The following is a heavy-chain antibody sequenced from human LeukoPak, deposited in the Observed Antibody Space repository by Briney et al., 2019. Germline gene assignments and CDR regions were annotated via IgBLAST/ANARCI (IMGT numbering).Heavy chain of an antibody. CDR1: GFTFSSYA. Sequence: PGGSLRLSCAASGFTFSSYAMSWVRQAPGKGPEWVSAISGSGGSTYYADSVKGRFTISRDNSKNTLYLQMNSLRAEDTAVYYCASGMVRGVIQTPLYWGQGTLVTVSS. D-gene: IGHD3-10*01. V-gene: IGHV3-23*01. CDR3: ASGMVRGVIQTPLY. CDR2: ISGSGGST. J-gene: IGHJ4*02.